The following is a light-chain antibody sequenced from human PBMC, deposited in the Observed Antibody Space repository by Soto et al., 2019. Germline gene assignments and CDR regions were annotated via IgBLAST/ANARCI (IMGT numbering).Light chain of an antibody. Sequence: DIQVTQSPSTLSASVGDRVTITCRASQSISTWLAWFQQKPGKAPKVLISKASTLESGVPSRFSGDGSGTEFTLTISSLQTDDSATYYCQQFGAGSPWTCGQGTKVEIK. CDR2: KAS. CDR1: QSISTW. V-gene: IGKV1-5*03. CDR3: QQFGAGSPWT. J-gene: IGKJ1*01.